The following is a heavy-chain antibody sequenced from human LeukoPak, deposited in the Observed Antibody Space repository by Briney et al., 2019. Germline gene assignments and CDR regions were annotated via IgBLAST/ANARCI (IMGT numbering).Heavy chain of an antibody. CDR1: GYTFTGYY. Sequence: GASVKVSCKASGYTFTGYYMHWVRQAPGQGLEWMGWINPNSGVTNYAQKFQGRVTMTRDTSISTAYMELSRLRSDDTAVYYCARDRFGGNYYYYYMGVWGKGTTVTISS. CDR3: ARDRFGGNYYYYYMGV. V-gene: IGHV1-2*02. D-gene: IGHD3-10*01. CDR2: INPNSGVT. J-gene: IGHJ6*03.